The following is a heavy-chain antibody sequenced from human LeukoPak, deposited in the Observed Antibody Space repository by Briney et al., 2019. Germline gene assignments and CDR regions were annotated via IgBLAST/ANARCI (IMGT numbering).Heavy chain of an antibody. CDR1: GFTFSSYA. J-gene: IGHJ4*02. D-gene: IGHD1-26*01. V-gene: IGHV3-23*01. CDR3: AKDRWVGATTSHYFDY. CDR2: ISTRGGTT. Sequence: GGPLRLSCAASGFTFSSYAMNWVRQAPGKGLEWVSAISTRGGTTYYADSVKGRFTISRDDSKNTLYLQMNSLRVEDTAVYYCAKDRWVGATTSHYFDYWGQGTLVTVSS.